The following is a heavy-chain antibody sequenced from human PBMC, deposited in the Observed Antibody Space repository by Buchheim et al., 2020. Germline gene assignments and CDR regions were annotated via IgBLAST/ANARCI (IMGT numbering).Heavy chain of an antibody. CDR1: GFTFSSYS. D-gene: IGHD3-22*01. V-gene: IGHV3-21*01. CDR3: AREYDSSGYYYFDY. Sequence: EVQLVESGGGLVKPGGSLRLSCAASGFTFSSYSMNWVRQAPGKGLEWVSSISSSSSYIYYADSVKGRFTISRDNAKKSMDLQMNSLRAEDTAVYYCAREYDSSGYYYFDYWGQGTL. J-gene: IGHJ4*02. CDR2: ISSSSSYI.